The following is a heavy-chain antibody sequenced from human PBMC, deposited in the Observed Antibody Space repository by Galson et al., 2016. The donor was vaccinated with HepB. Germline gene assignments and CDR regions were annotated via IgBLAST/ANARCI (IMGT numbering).Heavy chain of an antibody. CDR3: ARVEVAPLYTNDWYNFGFDF. D-gene: IGHD1-20*01. CDR2: IANSGST. V-gene: IGHV4-61*08. J-gene: IGHJ4*02. CDR1: GGSVNNDGYF. Sequence: ETLSLTCGVSGGSVNNDGYFWSWVRQPPGKGLEWIGSIANSGSTKYNPSLKSRITMSIETSKNEFSLRVTSVTAADTAVYYCARVEVAPLYTNDWYNFGFDFWGQGILVTVSS.